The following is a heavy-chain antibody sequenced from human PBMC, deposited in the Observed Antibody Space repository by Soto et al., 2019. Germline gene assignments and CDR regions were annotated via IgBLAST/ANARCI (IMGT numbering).Heavy chain of an antibody. CDR3: ARGYIAGVDV. D-gene: IGHD1-26*01. V-gene: IGHV1-46*01. CDR2: INPLPTSGST. J-gene: IGHJ6*04. CDR1: GYIFTNYY. Sequence: ASVKVSCKASGYIFTNYYIHWVRQAPGQGLEWMAIINPLPTSGSTNYAQKFQGRVTVTRDTSTSTVYLELSSLRSEDTAVYYCARGYIAGVDVWGKGTTVTVSS.